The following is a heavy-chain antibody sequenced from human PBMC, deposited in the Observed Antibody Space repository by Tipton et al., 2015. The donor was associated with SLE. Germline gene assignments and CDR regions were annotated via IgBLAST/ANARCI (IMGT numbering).Heavy chain of an antibody. D-gene: IGHD2-15*01. CDR1: GFTFSSYA. Sequence: SLRLSCAASGFTFSSYAMHWVRQAPGKGLEWVAVISYDGSNKYYADSVKGRFTISRDNSKNTLYLQMNSLRAEDTAVYYCARGGGGKGWKPEYFQHWGQGTLVTVSS. V-gene: IGHV3-30*04. CDR3: ARGGGGKGWKPEYFQH. CDR2: ISYDGSNK. J-gene: IGHJ1*01.